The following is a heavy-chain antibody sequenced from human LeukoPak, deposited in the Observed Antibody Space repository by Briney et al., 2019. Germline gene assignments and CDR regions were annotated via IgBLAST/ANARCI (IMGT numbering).Heavy chain of an antibody. CDR3: ARATGYSSRKRFDP. V-gene: IGHV3-33*01. J-gene: IGHJ5*02. CDR2: IWYDGSNK. D-gene: IGHD6-13*01. Sequence: PGGSLRLSCAASGFTFSSYGMHWVRQAPGKGLEWVAVIWYDGSNKYYADSVKGRFTISRDNSKNTLYLQMNSLRADDTAVYYCARATGYSSRKRFDPWGQGTLVTVSS. CDR1: GFTFSSYG.